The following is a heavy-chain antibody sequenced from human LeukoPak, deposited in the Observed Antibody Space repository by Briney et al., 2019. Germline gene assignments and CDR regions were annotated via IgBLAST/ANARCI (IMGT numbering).Heavy chain of an antibody. Sequence: SETLSLTCTVSGGSISSYYWNWIRQPPGKGLEWIGYIYYSGSTNYNPSLKSRVTISVDTSKNQFSLKLSSVTAADTAVYYCARVGLEPYYYYYYMDVWGKGTTVTISS. CDR3: ARVGLEPYYYYYYMDV. CDR2: IYYSGST. D-gene: IGHD5-24*01. V-gene: IGHV4-59*08. J-gene: IGHJ6*03. CDR1: GGSISSYY.